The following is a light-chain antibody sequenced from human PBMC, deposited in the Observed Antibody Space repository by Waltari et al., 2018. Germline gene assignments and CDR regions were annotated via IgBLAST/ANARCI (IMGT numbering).Light chain of an antibody. J-gene: IGLJ2*01. Sequence: QSALTQPASVSGSPGQSITISCTGTSSDVGSYNLVSWYQQYPGKAPKLIIYEVSKRPSGLSNRFSGSKSGNTASLTISGLQAEDEADYYCCSNAGRTTVRFGGGTKVTVL. V-gene: IGLV2-23*02. CDR3: CSNAGRTTVR. CDR2: EVS. CDR1: SSDVGSYNL.